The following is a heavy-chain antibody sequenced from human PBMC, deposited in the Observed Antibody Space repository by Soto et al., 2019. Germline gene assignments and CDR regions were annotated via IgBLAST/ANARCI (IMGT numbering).Heavy chain of an antibody. CDR1: GFVFSSYY. CDR2: ISGGSAYI. J-gene: IGHJ6*02. V-gene: IGHV3-21*01. CDR3: VRVWRLVGRYGMDV. D-gene: IGHD6-25*01. Sequence: GGSLRLSCVGPGFVFSSYYMNWVRQAPGKGLEWVSSISGGSAYIYYADSVKGRFTISRDNTKNSLYLEMNSLRVEDTAVYYCVRVWRLVGRYGMDVWGQGTTVTVSS.